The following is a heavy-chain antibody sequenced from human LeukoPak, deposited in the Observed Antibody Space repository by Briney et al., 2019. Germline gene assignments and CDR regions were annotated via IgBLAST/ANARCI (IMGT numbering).Heavy chain of an antibody. CDR2: IYTSGST. V-gene: IGHV4-4*07. D-gene: IGHD3-22*01. J-gene: IGHJ6*03. Sequence: SETLSLTCTVSGGSISSYYWSWIRQPAGKGLEWIGRIYTSGSTNYNPSLKSRVTMSVDTSKNQFSLKLSSVTAADTAVYYCARVIRPLYDSSGYARAGIYYYYMDVWGKGTTVTVSS. CDR1: GGSISSYY. CDR3: ARVIRPLYDSSGYARAGIYYYYMDV.